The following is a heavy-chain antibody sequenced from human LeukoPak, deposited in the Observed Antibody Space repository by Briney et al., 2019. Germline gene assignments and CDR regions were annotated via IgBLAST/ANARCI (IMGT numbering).Heavy chain of an antibody. Sequence: GGSLRLSCAASGFTFSSYAMSWVRQAPGKGLEWVSAISGSGATTYYADSVRGRFSISRDISKNTLYLQMNSLRVEDTAVYYCAKVSMIKLYYFDYWGQGTLVTVSS. D-gene: IGHD3-22*01. J-gene: IGHJ4*02. CDR1: GFTFSSYA. CDR2: ISGSGATT. CDR3: AKVSMIKLYYFDY. V-gene: IGHV3-23*01.